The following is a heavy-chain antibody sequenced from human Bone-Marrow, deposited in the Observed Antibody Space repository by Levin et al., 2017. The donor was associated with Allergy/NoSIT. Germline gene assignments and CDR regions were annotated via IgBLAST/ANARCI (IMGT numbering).Heavy chain of an antibody. V-gene: IGHV4-31*03. D-gene: IGHD4-17*01. CDR3: ARARGEENDYEDFGPPPIKFFFDY. Sequence: SETLSLTCSVAGGSINRGGYFWSWIRQRPGQGLEWIGNIYWNGSTNYNPSLKSRVSMTVDTSRNQFALNLRSVTAADTTVYDCARARGEENDYEDFGPPPIKFFFDYWGQGRLVIVS. CDR1: GGSINRGGYF. J-gene: IGHJ4*02. CDR2: IYWNGST.